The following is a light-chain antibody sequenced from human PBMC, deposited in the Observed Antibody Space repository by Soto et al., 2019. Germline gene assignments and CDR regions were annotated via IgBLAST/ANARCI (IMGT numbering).Light chain of an antibody. CDR2: DAS. CDR3: QQRSNWTIT. Sequence: EIVLTQSPGTLSLSPGERATLSCRAGQSVSSSYLAWYQQKPGQAPRLLIYDASNRATGIPARFSGSGSGTDFTLTISSLEPEDFAVYYCQQRSNWTITFGQGTRLEIK. V-gene: IGKV3-11*01. CDR1: QSVSSSY. J-gene: IGKJ5*01.